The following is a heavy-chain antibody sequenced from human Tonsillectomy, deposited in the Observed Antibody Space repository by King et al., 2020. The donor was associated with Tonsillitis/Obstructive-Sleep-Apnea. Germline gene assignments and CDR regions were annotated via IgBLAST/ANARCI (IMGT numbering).Heavy chain of an antibody. CDR1: GVTFNSYS. D-gene: IGHD6-19*01. CDR3: ARGSSGNGWLVHY. Sequence: VQLVEAGGGVVQPGGSLRLFCAASGVTFNSYSLNRVRQASGEGVVWVSYIICSSSSLNHHDSVKGRFTISRYNAKNSLYLQMDGLRDEDTAVYYCARGSSGNGWLVHYWGQGTLVTVSS. V-gene: IGHV3-48*02. J-gene: IGHJ4*02. CDR2: IICSSSSL.